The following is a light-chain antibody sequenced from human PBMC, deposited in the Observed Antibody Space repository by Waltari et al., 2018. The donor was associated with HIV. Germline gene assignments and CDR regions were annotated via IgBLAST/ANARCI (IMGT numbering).Light chain of an antibody. V-gene: IGKV4-1*01. Sequence: DIVMTQSPDPPAVSLGERATINCKSSQSVLYNSNNKNYLAWYQQKPGQPPKLYIYWASTRESGVPDRVSGSGSGTDFSLTISSLQAEDVAVYYCQQYYSFPQTFGQGTKVEIK. CDR1: QSVLYNSNNKNY. CDR3: QQYYSFPQT. CDR2: WAS. J-gene: IGKJ1*01.